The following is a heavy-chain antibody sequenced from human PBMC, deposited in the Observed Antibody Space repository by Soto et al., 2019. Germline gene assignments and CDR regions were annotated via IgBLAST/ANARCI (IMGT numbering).Heavy chain of an antibody. Sequence: ASVKVSCKASGYTFTSYGISWVRQAPGQGLEWMGWISAYNGNTNYAQKLQGRVTMTTDTSTSTAYMGLRSLRSDDTAVYCCARASPYYYDSSGSNWFDPWGQGTLVTVSS. CDR1: GYTFTSYG. CDR2: ISAYNGNT. D-gene: IGHD3-22*01. J-gene: IGHJ5*02. CDR3: ARASPYYYDSSGSNWFDP. V-gene: IGHV1-18*01.